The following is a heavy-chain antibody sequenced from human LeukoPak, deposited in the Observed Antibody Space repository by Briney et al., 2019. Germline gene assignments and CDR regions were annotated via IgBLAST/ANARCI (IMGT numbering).Heavy chain of an antibody. V-gene: IGHV4-31*03. Sequence: SETLSLTCTVSGGSISSGGYYWSWIRQHPGKGLEWIGYIYYSGSTYYNPSLKSRVTISVDTSKNQFSLKLSSVTAADTAVYYCARGRKLVPAYWGQGTLVTVPS. CDR3: ARGRKLVPAY. CDR1: GGSISSGGYY. J-gene: IGHJ4*02. D-gene: IGHD6-6*01. CDR2: IYYSGST.